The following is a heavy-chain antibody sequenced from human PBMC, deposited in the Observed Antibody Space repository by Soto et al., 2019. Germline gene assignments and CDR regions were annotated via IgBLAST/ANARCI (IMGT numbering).Heavy chain of an antibody. CDR2: ISAYDGNT. V-gene: IGHV1-18*04. J-gene: IGHJ6*02. D-gene: IGHD3-22*01. Sequence: QAQLVQSGAEVKKPGASVKVSCKASGYTFTSYGINWVRQAPGQGLEWLGWISAYDGNTKYAQSFQGRVSMTTDTSTKAAYMELRSLRSDDTAMYYCARGGYYDSSGSRNYYYYGMNVWGQGTTVSVSS. CDR3: ARGGYYDSSGSRNYYYYGMNV. CDR1: GYTFTSYG.